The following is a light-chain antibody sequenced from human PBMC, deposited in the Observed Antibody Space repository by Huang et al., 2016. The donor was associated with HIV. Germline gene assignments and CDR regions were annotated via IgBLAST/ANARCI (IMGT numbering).Light chain of an antibody. CDR3: QQSVTFPLT. J-gene: IGKJ4*02. V-gene: IGKV1-12*01. CDR2: SSS. Sequence: DIKMKQSHSSVSASIGDSVSFTCRASQDVNKWLAWYQQKPGVAPKLLVYSSSTLQSGAPSRFRGSGSGTHFTLTINNLQAEDFATYFCQQSVTFPLTFGGGTKVELK. CDR1: QDVNKW.